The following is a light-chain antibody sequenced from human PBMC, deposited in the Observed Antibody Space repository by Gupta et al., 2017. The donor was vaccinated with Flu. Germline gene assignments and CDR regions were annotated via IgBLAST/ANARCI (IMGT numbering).Light chain of an antibody. CDR3: QACNSRTAHWV. Sequence: GRNKSVGDIVSGYQQNPGKAPILMVCDVRDRPSGIPDRFSGSNSGNTATLTICRVEAGDEADYYCQACNSRTAHWVFGAGTLLTVL. CDR1: KSVGDI. V-gene: IGLV3-21*02. CDR2: DVR. J-gene: IGLJ3*02.